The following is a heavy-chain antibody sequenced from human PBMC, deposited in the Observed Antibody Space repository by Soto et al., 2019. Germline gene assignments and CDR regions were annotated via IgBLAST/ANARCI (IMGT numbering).Heavy chain of an antibody. D-gene: IGHD2-15*01. CDR2: ISGSGGST. Sequence: GGSLRLSCAASGFTFSSYAMSWVRQAPEKGLEWVSAISGSGGSTYYADSVKGRFTISRDNSKNTLYLQMNSLRAEDTAVYYCAKDLGPIVVVVATTSFDYWGQGTLVTVSS. CDR3: AKDLGPIVVVVATTSFDY. V-gene: IGHV3-23*01. CDR1: GFTFSSYA. J-gene: IGHJ4*02.